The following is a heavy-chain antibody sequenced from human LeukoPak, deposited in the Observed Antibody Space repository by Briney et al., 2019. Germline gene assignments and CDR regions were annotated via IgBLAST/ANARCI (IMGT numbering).Heavy chain of an antibody. V-gene: IGHV1-2*02. J-gene: IGHJ4*02. CDR1: GYTFTGHY. D-gene: IGHD6-19*01. Sequence: ASVKVSCKASGYTFTGHYMHWVRQAPGQGLEWMGWINPNSGGTNYAQKFQGRVTMTRDTSISTAYMELSRLRSDDTAVYYCARDLSHAGSGWSWGQGTLVTVSS. CDR3: ARDLSHAGSGWS. CDR2: INPNSGGT.